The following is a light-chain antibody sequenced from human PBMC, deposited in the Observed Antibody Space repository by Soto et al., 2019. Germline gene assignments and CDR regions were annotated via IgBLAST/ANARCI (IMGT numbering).Light chain of an antibody. CDR1: QSVSSSH. V-gene: IGKV3-20*01. Sequence: ETMLTQFPGTLSLSPGEGATLSCRASQSVSSSHLAWYQRKPGQAPRLLIYGASSRATGIPDRFSGRGSGTDFTLTISRLEPEDFAVYYCQPYDGSEYTFGQGTKVEIK. CDR2: GAS. J-gene: IGKJ2*01. CDR3: QPYDGSEYT.